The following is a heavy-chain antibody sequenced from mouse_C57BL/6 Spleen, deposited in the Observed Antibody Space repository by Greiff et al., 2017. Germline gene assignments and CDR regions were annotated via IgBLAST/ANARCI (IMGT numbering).Heavy chain of an antibody. D-gene: IGHD1-1*01. Sequence: QVQLQQPGAELVKPGASVKMSCKASGYTFTSYWITWVKQRPGQGLEWIGDIYPGSGSTNYNEKFKSKATLTVDTSSCTAYMQLSSLTSEDSAVYYCARGTTVVATGGRYFDVWGTGTTVTVSS. J-gene: IGHJ1*03. CDR2: IYPGSGST. V-gene: IGHV1-55*01. CDR1: GYTFTSYW. CDR3: ARGTTVVATGGRYFDV.